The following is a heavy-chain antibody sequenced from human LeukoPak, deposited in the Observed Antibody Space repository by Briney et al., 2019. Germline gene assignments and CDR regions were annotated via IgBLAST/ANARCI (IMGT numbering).Heavy chain of an antibody. V-gene: IGHV1-3*01. D-gene: IGHD3-22*01. CDR3: ARVPLPYDSSGYPPDY. J-gene: IGHJ4*02. CDR2: INAGNGNT. Sequence: ASVKVSCKASGYTFTSYAMHWVRQAPGQRLEWMGWINAGNGNTKYSQKFQGRVTITRDTSASTAYMELSSLRSEDTAVYYCARVPLPYDSSGYPPDYWGQGTLVTVSS. CDR1: GYTFTSYA.